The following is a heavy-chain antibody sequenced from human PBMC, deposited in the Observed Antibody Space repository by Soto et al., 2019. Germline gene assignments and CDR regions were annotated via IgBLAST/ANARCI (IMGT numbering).Heavy chain of an antibody. V-gene: IGHV3-74*03. Sequence: EVQLVESGGGLVQPGGSLILSCAASGFTFSNYWMVWVRQAPRKGLVWVSRIIGDGRYTTYADSVKGRFTISRDNAKNTVYMQRNSIRVEDTAVYYCARGILGSGTANDHWGQGTLFTVSS. CDR2: IIGDGRYT. CDR3: ARGILGSGTANDH. D-gene: IGHD3-10*01. J-gene: IGHJ4*02. CDR1: GFTFSNYW.